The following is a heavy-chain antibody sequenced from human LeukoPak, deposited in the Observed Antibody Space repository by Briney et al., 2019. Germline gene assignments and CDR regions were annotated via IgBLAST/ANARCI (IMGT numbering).Heavy chain of an antibody. J-gene: IGHJ4*02. D-gene: IGHD6-19*01. CDR2: ISAYNGNT. CDR1: GYTFTSYG. Sequence: ASVKVSCKASGYTFTSYGISWVRQAPGQGLEWMGWISAYNGNTNYAQKLQGRVTMTTDTSTSTAYMELRSLRSDDTAVYYCARGVKQWLVRGSYGEDYWGQGTLVTVSS. V-gene: IGHV1-18*01. CDR3: ARGVKQWLVRGSYGEDY.